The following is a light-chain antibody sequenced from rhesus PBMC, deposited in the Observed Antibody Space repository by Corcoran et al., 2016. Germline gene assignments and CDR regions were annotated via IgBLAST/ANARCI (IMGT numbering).Light chain of an antibody. CDR3: QQHDNSPLT. Sequence: DIQMTQSPSSLSASVGDRVTITCRASQGISNWLAWYQQKPGKAPKLLIYRASKLETGVPSRFSGSGSETDFTLTISNMQPEDIATYYCQQHDNSPLTFGGGTKVEIK. J-gene: IGKJ4*01. CDR2: RAS. CDR1: QGISNW. V-gene: IGKV1-69*01.